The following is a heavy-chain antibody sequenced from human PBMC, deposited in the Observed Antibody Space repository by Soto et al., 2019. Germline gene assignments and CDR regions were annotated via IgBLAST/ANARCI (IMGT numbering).Heavy chain of an antibody. D-gene: IGHD3-3*01. CDR3: VQRSSSCDFWGNDY. Sequence: QITLRETGPALVNPTQTLTLTCSFSGFSLTTAGLAVTWIRQPPGKAPEWLALVYWNGDKRYSPSLRDRLNITKDTYRNNIVLTVTKMDPVDTAAYNCVQRSSSCDFWGNDYRGQGTLVTVSS. J-gene: IGHJ4*02. V-gene: IGHV2-5*01. CDR1: GFSLTTAGLA. CDR2: VYWNGDK.